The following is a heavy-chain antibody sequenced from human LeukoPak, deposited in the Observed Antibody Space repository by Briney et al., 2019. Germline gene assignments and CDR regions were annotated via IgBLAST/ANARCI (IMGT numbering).Heavy chain of an antibody. D-gene: IGHD6-19*01. CDR2: IYYSGST. CDR1: GGSISHYF. CDR3: AKAVAGYWYFDL. Sequence: SETLSLTCTVSGGSISHYFWSWIRQPPGKALEWIGYIYYSGSTNYNPSLKSRVTISVDPSKNQFSLKLNSVTAADTAVYYCAKAVAGYWYFDLWGRGTLVTVSS. J-gene: IGHJ2*01. V-gene: IGHV4-59*08.